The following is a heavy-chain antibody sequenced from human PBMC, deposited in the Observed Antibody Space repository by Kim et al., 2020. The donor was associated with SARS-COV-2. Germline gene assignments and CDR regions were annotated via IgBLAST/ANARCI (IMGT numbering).Heavy chain of an antibody. Sequence: GGSLRLSCAASGFTFSSYGMHWVRQAPGKGLEWVAVISYDGSNKYYADSVKGRFTISRDNSKNTLYLQMNSLRAEDTAVYYCAKGSDYGDDTSPYYFDYWGQGTLVTVSS. J-gene: IGHJ4*02. V-gene: IGHV3-30*18. CDR3: AKGSDYGDDTSPYYFDY. CDR1: GFTFSSYG. D-gene: IGHD4-17*01. CDR2: ISYDGSNK.